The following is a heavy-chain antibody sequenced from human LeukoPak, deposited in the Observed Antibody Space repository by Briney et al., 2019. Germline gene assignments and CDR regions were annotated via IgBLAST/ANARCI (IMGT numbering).Heavy chain of an antibody. D-gene: IGHD3-9*01. J-gene: IGHJ5*02. Sequence: SETLSLTCTVSGGSITARAYYWGWIRQAPGRGLEWIGTIYFSGATYYNPSLRSRVAVSVDTSKNQFSLNVDSVTATDTATYFCVRQGRSYDILGGAKNDFDPWGQGTLVTVSS. CDR2: IYFSGAT. CDR1: GGSITARAYY. V-gene: IGHV4-39*01. CDR3: VRQGRSYDILGGAKNDFDP.